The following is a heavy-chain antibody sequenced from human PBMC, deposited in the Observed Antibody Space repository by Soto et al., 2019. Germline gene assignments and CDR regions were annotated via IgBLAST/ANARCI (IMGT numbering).Heavy chain of an antibody. J-gene: IGHJ6*03. CDR1: GFTFSSYS. V-gene: IGHV3-21*01. Sequence: LRLSCAASGFTFSSYSMNWVRQAPGKGLEWVSSISSSSSYIYYADSVKGRFTISRDNAKNSLYLQMNSLRAEDTAVYYCARVGAGRLCMDVWGKGTTVTVSS. CDR2: ISSSSSYI. D-gene: IGHD6-6*01. CDR3: ARVGAGRLCMDV.